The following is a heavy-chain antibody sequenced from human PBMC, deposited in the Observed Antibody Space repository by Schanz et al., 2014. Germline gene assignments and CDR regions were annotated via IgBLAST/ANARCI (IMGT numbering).Heavy chain of an antibody. V-gene: IGHV3-23*01. CDR2: LSGSGGST. CDR3: AKQIHYDILTVTRN. Sequence: AQLMESGGGVVQPGTSLIISCSVSGFSLNTYGIHWFRQPAGKGLEWVSALSGSGGSTYYADSVKGRFTISRDKSKNTLYLQMNSLRAEDTAVYYCAKQIHYDILTVTRNWGQGTLVTVSS. CDR1: GFSLNTYG. J-gene: IGHJ4*02. D-gene: IGHD3-9*01.